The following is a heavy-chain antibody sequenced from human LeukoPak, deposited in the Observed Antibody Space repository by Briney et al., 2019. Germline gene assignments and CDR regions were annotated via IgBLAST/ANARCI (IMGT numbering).Heavy chain of an antibody. D-gene: IGHD6-6*01. J-gene: IGHJ4*02. Sequence: SETLSLTCSVSGGSITVYYWNWIRQSPGKGLEWIGSISYSGSTNNTPSLKSRDTISIDTSKNRFSLKMSSVIAADTAMYFCARGGSRSYTSSTLDYWGQGTLVTVSS. CDR3: ARGGSRSYTSSTLDY. CDR1: GGSITVYY. CDR2: ISYSGST. V-gene: IGHV4-59*12.